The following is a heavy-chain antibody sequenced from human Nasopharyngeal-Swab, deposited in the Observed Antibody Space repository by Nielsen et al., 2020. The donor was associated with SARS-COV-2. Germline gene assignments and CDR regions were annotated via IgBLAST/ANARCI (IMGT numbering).Heavy chain of an antibody. CDR3: ARKRRGYYYYGMDV. CDR1: VGTFSSYA. J-gene: IGHJ6*02. Sequence: SVKVSCKASVGTFSSYAISWVRQAPGKGLEWMGGIIPIFGTANYAQKFQGRVTITADESTSTAYMELSSLRSEDTAVYYCARKRRGYYYYGMDVWGQGTTVTVSS. CDR2: IIPIFGTA. V-gene: IGHV1-69*13.